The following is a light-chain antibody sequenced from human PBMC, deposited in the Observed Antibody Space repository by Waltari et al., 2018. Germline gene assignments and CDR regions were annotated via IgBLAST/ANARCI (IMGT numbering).Light chain of an antibody. V-gene: IGKV2-30*02. J-gene: IGKJ1*01. CDR3: RKATHWPLT. CDR2: KVY. CDR1: QSLVHSDGNTY. Sequence: DVVMSQSPLSLPVTLGQPASISCRSSQSLVHSDGNTYLNWFQQRPGQSPRRLIYKVYWRDAGAPDIFSGRGSGRDFTVNINRVEAEDVGVYYCRKATHWPLTFGQVNKVEIK.